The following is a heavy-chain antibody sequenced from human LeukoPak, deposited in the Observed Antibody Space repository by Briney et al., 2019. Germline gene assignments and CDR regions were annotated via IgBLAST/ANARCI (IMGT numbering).Heavy chain of an antibody. CDR2: SSVYKGNT. J-gene: IGHJ5*02. Sequence: ASVKVSCKASGYTFTSYGMSWVRQAPGQGLEWMGWSSVYKGNTQYAQKLHGRVTMTTATSTSTSYMDLRRLTSDATAVYYCVRSDTDSWYHFDPWGQGTLVTVSS. V-gene: IGHV1-18*01. CDR3: VRSDTDSWYHFDP. D-gene: IGHD6-13*01. CDR1: GYTFTSYG.